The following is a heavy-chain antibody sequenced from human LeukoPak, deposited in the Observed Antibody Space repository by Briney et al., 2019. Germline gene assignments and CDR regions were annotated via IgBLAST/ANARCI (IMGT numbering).Heavy chain of an antibody. CDR2: FDPEDGET. J-gene: IGHJ4*02. CDR1: GYTLTELS. Sequence: ASVKVSCKVSGYTLTELSMHWVRQAPGKGLEWMGGFDPEDGETIYAQKFQGRVTMTGDTSTDIAYMELSSLRSEDTAVYYCATFYTGYSSPFDYWGQGTLVTVSS. CDR3: ATFYTGYSSPFDY. D-gene: IGHD6-13*01. V-gene: IGHV1-24*01.